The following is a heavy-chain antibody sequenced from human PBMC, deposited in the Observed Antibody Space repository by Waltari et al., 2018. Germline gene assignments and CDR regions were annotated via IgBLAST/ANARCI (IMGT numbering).Heavy chain of an antibody. D-gene: IGHD3-10*01. V-gene: IGHV1-69*11. CDR1: GGTFSSYA. J-gene: IGHJ3*02. CDR3: ARGGITMVQGVMIPSLAFDI. Sequence: QVQLVQSGAEVKKPGSSVMVSCKASGGTFSSYAISWVQQAPGQGLEWMGEINPNLGKANYAKKVQGRVTITADESTSTAYMELSSLRSEDTAVYYCARGGITMVQGVMIPSLAFDIWGQGTMGTVSS. CDR2: INPNLGKA.